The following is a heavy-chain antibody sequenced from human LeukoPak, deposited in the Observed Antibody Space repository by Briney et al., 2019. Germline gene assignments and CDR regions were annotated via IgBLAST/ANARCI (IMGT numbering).Heavy chain of an antibody. D-gene: IGHD3-3*01. V-gene: IGHV1-8*01. CDR3: ARGASYDCWSGYYHYYYYMDV. Sequence: ASVKVSCKASGYTFTSYDINWVRQATGQGLERMGWMNPNSGNTGYAQKFQGRVTMTRNTSISTAYMELSSLRSEDTAVYYCARGASYDCWSGYYHYYYYMDVWGKGTTVTVSS. CDR1: GYTFTSYD. CDR2: MNPNSGNT. J-gene: IGHJ6*03.